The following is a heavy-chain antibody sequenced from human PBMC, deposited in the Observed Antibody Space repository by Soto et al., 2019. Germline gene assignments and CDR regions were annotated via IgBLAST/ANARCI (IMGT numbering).Heavy chain of an antibody. D-gene: IGHD3-10*01. Sequence: QVQVVESGGGVVQPGRSLRLSCAASGFTFSRYAIHWVRQAPGKGLEWVAVISKDGSNKYYVDSVKGRFTISRDNSRNTLYLQMTSLRDEDAAVYYCARSRSGAVADSFAFWGQGTLVTVSS. V-gene: IGHV3-30*04. J-gene: IGHJ4*02. CDR2: ISKDGSNK. CDR1: GFTFSRYA. CDR3: ARSRSGAVADSFAF.